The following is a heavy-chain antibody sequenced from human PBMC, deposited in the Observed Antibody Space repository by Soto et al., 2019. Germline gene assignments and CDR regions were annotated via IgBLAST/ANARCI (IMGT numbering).Heavy chain of an antibody. CDR2: INHSGST. Sequence: QVQLQQWGAGLLKPSETLSLTCAVYGGSFSGYYWSWIRQPPGKGLEWIGEINHSGSTNYNPSLKSRVTISVDTSKNQFSLKLSSVTAADTAVYYCARGRGRTTSYWGQGTLVTVSS. CDR1: GGSFSGYY. J-gene: IGHJ4*02. D-gene: IGHD4-4*01. CDR3: ARGRGRTTSY. V-gene: IGHV4-34*01.